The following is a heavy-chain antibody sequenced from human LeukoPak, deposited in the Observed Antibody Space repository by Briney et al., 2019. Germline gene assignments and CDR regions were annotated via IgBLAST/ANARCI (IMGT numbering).Heavy chain of an antibody. CDR1: VGTFSSSA. CDR3: ARDQGLTAPPPYGLDV. J-gene: IGHJ6*02. CDR2: IIPALNIT. Sequence: SVNVSCKTSVGTFSSSAITWVRQAPGQGLEWMGRIIPALNITSYAQKFQGRVTITADTSTSTAYMELSSLRSEETAVYYCARDQGLTAPPPYGLDVWGQGTTVTVSS. V-gene: IGHV1-69*04. D-gene: IGHD5-18*01.